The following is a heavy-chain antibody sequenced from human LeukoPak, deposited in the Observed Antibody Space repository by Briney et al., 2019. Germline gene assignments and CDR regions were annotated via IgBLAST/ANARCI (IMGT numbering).Heavy chain of an antibody. D-gene: IGHD3-22*01. CDR3: LVATILVVKGPDAFDV. CDR1: GFTFSRYW. V-gene: IGHV3-7*01. CDR2: IKEDGSEK. Sequence: GGSLRLSCAASGFTFSRYWMSWVRQAPGKRLEWVANIKEDGSEKYYVDSVKGRFTISRDNAKNSLYLQMNSLTAEDTAVYYCLVATILVVKGPDAFDVWGQGTMVTVSS. J-gene: IGHJ3*01.